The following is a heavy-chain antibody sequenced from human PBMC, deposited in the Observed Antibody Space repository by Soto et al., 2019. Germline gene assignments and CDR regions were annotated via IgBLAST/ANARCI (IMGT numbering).Heavy chain of an antibody. CDR1: GFTFRNHG. Sequence: QVQLVESGGGVVQPGRSLRLSCEGSGFTFRNHGMHWIRQSPGKGLEWLAVIWYDGSEKYYADSVKGRFTISRDNSNNTLYLQMISLKVEDTAIYYCARWSNNKVVDPWGQGTVVTVS. CDR2: IWYDGSEK. D-gene: IGHD1-1*01. J-gene: IGHJ5*02. V-gene: IGHV3-33*01. CDR3: ARWSNNKVVDP.